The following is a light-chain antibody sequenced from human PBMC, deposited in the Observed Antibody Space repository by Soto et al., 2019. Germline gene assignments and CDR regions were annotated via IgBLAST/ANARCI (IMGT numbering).Light chain of an antibody. CDR2: EGS. CDR1: SSDVGSYNL. Sequence: SVLTQPDSVSGSPGQSITISCTGTSSDVGSYNLVSWYQHHPGKAPKLMIYEGSKRPSGVSNRFSGSKSGNTASLTISGLQAEDEADHYCCSYAGSSSFYVLGIGTKVT. CDR3: CSYAGSSSFYV. V-gene: IGLV2-23*01. J-gene: IGLJ1*01.